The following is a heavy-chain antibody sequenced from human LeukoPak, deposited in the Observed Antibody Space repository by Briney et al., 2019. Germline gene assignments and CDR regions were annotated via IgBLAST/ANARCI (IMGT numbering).Heavy chain of an antibody. D-gene: IGHD6-19*01. J-gene: IGHJ5*02. V-gene: IGHV4-39*07. CDR3: AAVASPMYNWFDP. Sequence: SETLSLTCPVSGGSISSSSYYWGWIRQPPGKGLEWIGRIYYSGSTYYNPSLKSRVTTSVDTSKNQFSLKLSSVTAADTAVYYCAAVASPMYNWFDPWGQGTLVTVSS. CDR1: GGSISSSSYY. CDR2: IYYSGST.